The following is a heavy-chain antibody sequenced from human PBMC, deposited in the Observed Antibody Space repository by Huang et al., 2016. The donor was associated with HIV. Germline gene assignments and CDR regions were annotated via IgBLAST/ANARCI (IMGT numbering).Heavy chain of an antibody. Sequence: QVQLQQWGAGLLKPSETLSLTCAVYGGSFSSYSWSWIRQSPGTGLHWVGEIDHSGATTHNPSLQSRLTISVDTSKNQFSLRLTSVTAADTAVYYCASRRPRVRGGGGDFPSWGQGTLVTVSS. CDR3: ASRRPRVRGGGGDFPS. CDR1: GGSFSSYS. D-gene: IGHD3-10*01. J-gene: IGHJ4*02. CDR2: IDHSGAT. V-gene: IGHV4-34*01.